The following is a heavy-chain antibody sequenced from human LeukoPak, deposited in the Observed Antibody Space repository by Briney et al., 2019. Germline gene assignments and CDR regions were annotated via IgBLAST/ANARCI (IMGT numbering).Heavy chain of an antibody. Sequence: PSETLSLTCTVSGGSISSYYWSWIRQPPGKGLEWIGYIYHSGSTYYNPSLKSRVTISVDRSKNQFSLKLSSVTAADTAVYYCARDLNWFDPWGQGTLVTVSS. CDR3: ARDLNWFDP. CDR1: GGSISSYY. V-gene: IGHV4-59*12. J-gene: IGHJ5*02. CDR2: IYHSGST.